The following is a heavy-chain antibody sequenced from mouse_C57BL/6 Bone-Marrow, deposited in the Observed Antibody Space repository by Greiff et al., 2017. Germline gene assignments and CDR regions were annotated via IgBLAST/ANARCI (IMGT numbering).Heavy chain of an antibody. CDR1: GFTFSSYG. CDR3: ARRPPSY. CDR2: ISSGGSYT. J-gene: IGHJ3*01. Sequence: EVKLMESGGDLVKPGGSLKLSCAASGFTFSSYGMSWVRQTPDKRLEWVATISSGGSYTYYPDSVKGRFTISRDNAKNTLYLQMSSLNSEDTAMYYCARRPPSYWGQGTLVTVSA. V-gene: IGHV5-6*02. D-gene: IGHD6-1*01.